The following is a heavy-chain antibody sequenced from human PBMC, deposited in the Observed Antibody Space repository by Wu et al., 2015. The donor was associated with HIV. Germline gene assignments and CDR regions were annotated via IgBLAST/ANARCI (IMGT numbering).Heavy chain of an antibody. CDR2: INPSNGVT. D-gene: IGHD6-19*01. Sequence: QVQLVQSGAEVKRPGASVKVSCEASGYSLTSYDINWVRQAPGQGLEWMGWINPSNGVTNLAQKFQGRVTMTRDTSIRTAYLDLSRLRSDDTAVYYCARDQGHPNSGWSGFYFDSWGHGNPGPPSP. CDR3: ARDQGHPNSGWSGFYFDS. J-gene: IGHJ4*02. CDR1: GYSLTSYD. V-gene: IGHV1-2*02.